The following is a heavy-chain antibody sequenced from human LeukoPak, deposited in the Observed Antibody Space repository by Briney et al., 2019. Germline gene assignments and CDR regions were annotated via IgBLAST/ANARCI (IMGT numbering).Heavy chain of an antibody. J-gene: IGHJ3*01. D-gene: IGHD1-26*01. CDR3: AKDHRGYAWELPNDAFDV. CDR2: ISYDGSNK. Sequence: GGSLRLSCAASGFTFSSYAMHWVRQAPGKGLEWVAVISYDGSNKYYADSVKGRFTISRDNSKNTLYLQMNSLRAEDTAVYYCAKDHRGYAWELPNDAFDVWGQGTVVTVSS. CDR1: GFTFSSYA. V-gene: IGHV3-30-3*01.